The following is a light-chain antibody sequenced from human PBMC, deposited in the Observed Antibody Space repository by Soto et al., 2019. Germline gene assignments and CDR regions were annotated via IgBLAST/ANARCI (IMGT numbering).Light chain of an antibody. CDR2: AGS. CDR1: QGISSY. CDR3: QQSNSYPLT. J-gene: IGKJ4*01. Sequence: IQLTPSPSSLSASVGDRGTITCRASQGISSYLAWYQQKPGKAPKLLIYAGSTLQSGVPSRFSGSGSGTDFTLAISSLQSEDFATYYCQQSNSYPLTLGGGTKVDI. V-gene: IGKV1-9*01.